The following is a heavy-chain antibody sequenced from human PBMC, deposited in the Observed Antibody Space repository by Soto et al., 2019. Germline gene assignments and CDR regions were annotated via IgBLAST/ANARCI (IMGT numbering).Heavy chain of an antibody. CDR3: ARGGVDYYDSSGYYGAYDAFDI. V-gene: IGHV4-59*01. D-gene: IGHD3-22*01. CDR1: GGSISSYY. CDR2: IYYSGST. Sequence: SETLSLTCIVSGGSISSYYWSWIRQPPGKGLEWIGYIYYSGSTNYNPSLKSRVTISVDTSKNQFSLKLSSVTAADTAVYYCARGGVDYYDSSGYYGAYDAFDIWGQGTMVTVSS. J-gene: IGHJ3*02.